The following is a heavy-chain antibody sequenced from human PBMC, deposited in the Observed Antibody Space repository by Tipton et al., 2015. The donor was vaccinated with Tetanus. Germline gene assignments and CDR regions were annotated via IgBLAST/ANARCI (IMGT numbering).Heavy chain of an antibody. CDR1: GFTFSSYA. CDR2: ISYDGSNK. D-gene: IGHD1-26*01. V-gene: IGHV3-30-3*01. Sequence: QLVQSGGGVVQPGRSLRLSCAASGFTFSSYAMHWVRQAPGKGLEWVAVISYDGSNKYYADSVKGRFTIPRDNSKNTLYLQMNSLRAEATAVYYCARDRGGSSRRYYYYYMDVWGKGTAVTVSS. CDR3: ARDRGGSSRRYYYYYMDV. J-gene: IGHJ6*03.